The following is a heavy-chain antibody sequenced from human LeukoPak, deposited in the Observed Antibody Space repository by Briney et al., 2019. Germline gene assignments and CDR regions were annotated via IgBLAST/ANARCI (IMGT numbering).Heavy chain of an antibody. CDR3: ARRSRGYHSSGYYLDY. D-gene: IGHD3-22*01. V-gene: IGHV5-51*01. CDR1: GYSFTSYW. J-gene: IGHJ4*02. Sequence: GESLKISCKGSGYSFTSYWIGWVRQMPGKGLEWMGSIYPGDSDTRYSPSFQGQVTISADKSISTAYLQWSSLKASDTAMYYCARRSRGYHSSGYYLDYWGQGTLVTVSS. CDR2: IYPGDSDT.